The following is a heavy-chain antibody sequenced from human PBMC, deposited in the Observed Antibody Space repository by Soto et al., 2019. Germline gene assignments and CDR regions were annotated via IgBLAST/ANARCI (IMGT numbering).Heavy chain of an antibody. CDR1: GFTFSSYA. D-gene: IGHD1-7*01. J-gene: IGHJ4*02. CDR3: VKDSSTGTTRYFDY. V-gene: IGHV3-64D*06. CDR2: ISSNGGST. Sequence: GGSLRLSCSASGFTFSSYAMHWVRQAPGKGLEYVSAISSNGGSTYYADSVKGRFTISRDSSKNTLYLQMSSLRAEDTAVYYCVKDSSTGTTRYFDYWGQGTLVTVSS.